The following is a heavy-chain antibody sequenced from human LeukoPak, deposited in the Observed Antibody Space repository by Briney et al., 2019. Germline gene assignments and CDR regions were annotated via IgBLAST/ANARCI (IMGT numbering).Heavy chain of an antibody. Sequence: GESLRLSCAASGFTFSSYCMHWVRQAPEEGLVCVSRINTEGTSTPYAGSVKGRFTLSRDNAKNTVDLPMNSLRGEDTAVYYCARDAGDCGGDCPRWFDPWGQGALVTVSS. J-gene: IGHJ5*02. V-gene: IGHV3-74*01. D-gene: IGHD2-21*02. CDR2: INTEGTST. CDR1: GFTFSSYC. CDR3: ARDAGDCGGDCPRWFDP.